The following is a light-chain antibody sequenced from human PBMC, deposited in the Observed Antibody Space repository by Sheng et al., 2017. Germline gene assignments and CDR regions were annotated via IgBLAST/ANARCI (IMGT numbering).Light chain of an antibody. J-gene: IGKJ4*01. V-gene: IGKV1-5*03. Sequence: DIQMTQSPSTLSASVGDRVTITCRTSQSLGSWLAWYQQKPGRAPNLLIYKASNLESGVPSRFSGSGSGTEFTLTISNLQPDDFATYYCQEYHYYSLFGGGTKVEI. CDR1: QSLGSW. CDR2: KAS. CDR3: QEYHYYSL.